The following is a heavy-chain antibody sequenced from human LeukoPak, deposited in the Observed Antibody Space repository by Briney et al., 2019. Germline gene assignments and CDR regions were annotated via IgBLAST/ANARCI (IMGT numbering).Heavy chain of an antibody. V-gene: IGHV3-23*01. CDR1: GFTFSTYA. CDR2: ISGSGDST. CDR3: AKDSTYGSPFDY. Sequence: GGSLRLSCAASGFTFSTYAMSWDRQAPGRGLEWVSAISGSGDSTYYADSVKGRFTISRDNSKNTLYLQMNSLRAEDTAVYYCAKDSTYGSPFDYWGQGTLVTVSS. J-gene: IGHJ4*02. D-gene: IGHD3-10*01.